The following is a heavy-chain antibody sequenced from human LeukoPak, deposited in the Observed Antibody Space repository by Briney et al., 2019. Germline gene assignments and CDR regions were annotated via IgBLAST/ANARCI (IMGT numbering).Heavy chain of an antibody. V-gene: IGHV4-59*01. Sequence: PSETLSLTCTDSGGSISSYSWSWIRQPPGKGLEWIGCIYSSGSTNYNPSLKSRVTISVDTSKNQFSLKLSSVTAADTAVYYCARGSYSYYFDYWGQGTLVTVSS. CDR2: IYSSGST. CDR1: GGSISSYS. J-gene: IGHJ4*02. D-gene: IGHD1-26*01. CDR3: ARGSYSYYFDY.